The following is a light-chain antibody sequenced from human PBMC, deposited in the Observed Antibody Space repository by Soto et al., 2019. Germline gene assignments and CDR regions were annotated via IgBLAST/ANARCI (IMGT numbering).Light chain of an antibody. CDR3: CSYAGSDIFVL. Sequence: QSALTQPASVSGSAGQSITISCTGSSSDVGKYNLVSWYQWHPGKAPKLMIYEDSQRPSGVSNRFSGSKSGNTASLTISGLQAEDEADYYCCSYAGSDIFVLFGGGTKLTVL. V-gene: IGLV2-23*02. CDR1: SSDVGKYNL. J-gene: IGLJ2*01. CDR2: EDS.